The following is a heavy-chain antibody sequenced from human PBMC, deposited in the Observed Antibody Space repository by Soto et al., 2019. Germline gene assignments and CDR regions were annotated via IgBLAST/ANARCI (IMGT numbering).Heavy chain of an antibody. CDR2: IYPGDSDT. D-gene: IGHD3-10*01. J-gene: IGHJ6*02. V-gene: IGHV5-51*01. CDR1: GYSFTSYW. Sequence: GESLKISCKGSGYSFTSYWIGWVRQMPGKGLDWMGTIYPGDSDTRYSPSFQGQVTISADKSISTAYLQWSSLKASDTAMYYCARHVFYYGSSIYYYYGMDVWGQGTTVTVSS. CDR3: ARHVFYYGSSIYYYYGMDV.